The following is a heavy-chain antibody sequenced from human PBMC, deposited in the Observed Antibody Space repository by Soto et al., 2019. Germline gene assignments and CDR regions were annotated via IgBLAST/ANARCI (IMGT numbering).Heavy chain of an antibody. CDR1: GYTFTSYG. CDR3: ASGWCSGGSCYGGWFDP. V-gene: IGHV1-18*01. J-gene: IGHJ5*02. CDR2: ISAYNGNT. D-gene: IGHD2-15*01. Sequence: QVPLVQSGAEVKKPGASVKVSCKASGYTFTSYGISWVRQAPGQGLEWMGWISAYNGNTNYAQKLQGRVTMTTDTSTSTAYMELRSLRSDDTAVYYCASGWCSGGSCYGGWFDPWGQGTLVTVSS.